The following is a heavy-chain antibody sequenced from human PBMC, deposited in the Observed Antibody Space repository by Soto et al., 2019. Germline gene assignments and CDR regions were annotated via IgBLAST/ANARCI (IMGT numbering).Heavy chain of an antibody. V-gene: IGHV3-74*01. D-gene: IGHD4-17*01. J-gene: IGHJ4*02. Sequence: GGSLRLSCAGSGFTFGSYWMHWVRHAPGKGLVWVSRINSDGRSTSYAESGKGRVTISRDNAKNTLYLQMNSLRAEDTAVYYCARGTTVTSFDYWGQGTLVTVSS. CDR2: INSDGRST. CDR3: ARGTTVTSFDY. CDR1: GFTFGSYW.